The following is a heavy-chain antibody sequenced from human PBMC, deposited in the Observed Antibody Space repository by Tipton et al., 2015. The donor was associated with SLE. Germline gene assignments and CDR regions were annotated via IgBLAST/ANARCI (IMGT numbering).Heavy chain of an antibody. V-gene: IGHV4-59*08. CDR3: VKSVVVVSPRDYYYYMDV. D-gene: IGHD2-15*01. J-gene: IGHJ6*03. Sequence: LRLSCTVSGGSISGYHWSWLRQPPGKGLEWIGYISYTETTKYNPSLESRVIISVDTSKNQFSLRLSSVTAADTGVYYCVKSVVVVSPRDYYYYMDVWGKGTTVTVSS. CDR2: ISYTETT. CDR1: GGSISGYH.